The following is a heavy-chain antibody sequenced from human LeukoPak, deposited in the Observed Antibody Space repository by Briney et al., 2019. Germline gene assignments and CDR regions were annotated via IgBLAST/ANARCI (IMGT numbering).Heavy chain of an antibody. CDR2: IGGSSSST. Sequence: KAGGSLRLSCAASGFTFSDYYMSWIRQAPGKGLEWVSYIGGSSSSTNYADSVKGRFTISRDNAWNSLYLQMNSLRAEDTAVYYCARGGANRFDNWGQGTLVTVSS. V-gene: IGHV3-11*06. CDR1: GFTFSDYY. D-gene: IGHD4/OR15-4a*01. CDR3: ARGGANRFDN. J-gene: IGHJ4*02.